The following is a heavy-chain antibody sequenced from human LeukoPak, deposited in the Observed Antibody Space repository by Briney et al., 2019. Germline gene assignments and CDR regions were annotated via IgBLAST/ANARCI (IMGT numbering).Heavy chain of an antibody. Sequence: PSETLSLTCTVSGGSISSSSYYWSWIRQPPGKGLEWIGYIYYSGSTNYNPSLKSRVTISVDTSKNQFSLKLSSVTAADTAVYYCARRGGYGDYSYYYYYMDVWGKGTTVTVSS. CDR2: IYYSGST. CDR1: GGSISSSSYY. CDR3: ARRGGYGDYSYYYYYMDV. V-gene: IGHV4-61*01. J-gene: IGHJ6*03. D-gene: IGHD4-17*01.